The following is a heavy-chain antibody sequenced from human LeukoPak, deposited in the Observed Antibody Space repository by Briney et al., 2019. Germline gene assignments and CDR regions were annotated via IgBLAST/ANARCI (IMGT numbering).Heavy chain of an antibody. CDR2: INYSGMT. V-gene: IGHV4-34*01. D-gene: IGHD2-2*01. CDR1: GESFDGFY. Sequence: PSETLSLTCAVSGESFDGFYWNWIRQPPGRGLEWIGEINYSGMTNYNPALMTRVAISADSSKRQFSLDLTSVTAADTAVYYCAIRLATSRLATATTWFDPWGQGTLVSVSS. J-gene: IGHJ5*02. CDR3: AIRLATSRLATATTWFDP.